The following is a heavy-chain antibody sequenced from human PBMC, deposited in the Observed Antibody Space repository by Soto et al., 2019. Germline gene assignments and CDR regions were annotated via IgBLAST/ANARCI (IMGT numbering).Heavy chain of an antibody. Sequence: SETLSLTCAVYGGSFSGYYWSWIRQPPGKGLEWIGEINHSGSTNYNPSLKSRVTISVDTSKNQFSLKLSSVTAADTAVYYCARHFYYDFWSGYSRKSWFDPWGQGTLVTVSS. D-gene: IGHD3-3*01. CDR1: GGSFSGYY. V-gene: IGHV4-34*01. J-gene: IGHJ5*02. CDR3: ARHFYYDFWSGYSRKSWFDP. CDR2: INHSGST.